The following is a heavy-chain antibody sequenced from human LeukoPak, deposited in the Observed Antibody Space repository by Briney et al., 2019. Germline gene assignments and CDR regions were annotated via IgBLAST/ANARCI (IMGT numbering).Heavy chain of an antibody. J-gene: IGHJ4*02. D-gene: IGHD5-12*01. CDR3: AKDLSNSGCDY. CDR2: ISYDGSNK. V-gene: IGHV3-30*18. Sequence: PGGSLRLSCAASGFTFSSYGTHWVRQAPGKGLEWVAVISYDGSNKYYADSVKGRFTISRDNSKNTLYLQMNSLRAEDTAVYYCAKDLSNSGCDYWGQGTLVTVSS. CDR1: GFTFSSYG.